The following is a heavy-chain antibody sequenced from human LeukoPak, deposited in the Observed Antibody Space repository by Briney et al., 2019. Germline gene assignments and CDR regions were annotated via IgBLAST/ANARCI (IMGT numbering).Heavy chain of an antibody. CDR1: GFTFSSYS. V-gene: IGHV3-21*01. J-gene: IGHJ4*02. Sequence: PGGSLRLSCAASGFTFSSYSMNWVRQAPGKGLEWVSSISSSSSYIYYADSVKGRFTISRDNSKNTLYLQMNSLRAVDTAVYYCAKVQAGSNWNYANGENANDYWGQGTLVTVSS. CDR2: ISSSSSYI. D-gene: IGHD1-7*01. CDR3: AKVQAGSNWNYANGENANDY.